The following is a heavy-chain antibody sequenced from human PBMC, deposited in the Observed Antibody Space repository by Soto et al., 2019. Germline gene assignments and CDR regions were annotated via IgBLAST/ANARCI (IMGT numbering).Heavy chain of an antibody. CDR1: GFTFDDYA. Sequence: EVQLVESGGGLVQPGRSLRLSCAASGFTFDDYAMHWVRQAPGKGLEWVSGISWNSGSIGYADSVKGRFTISRDNAKNSLYRQRNSLRAEETALYYCAKDYSSSWHWGGFDPWGQGTLVTVSS. D-gene: IGHD6-13*01. CDR2: ISWNSGSI. CDR3: AKDYSSSWHWGGFDP. J-gene: IGHJ5*02. V-gene: IGHV3-9*01.